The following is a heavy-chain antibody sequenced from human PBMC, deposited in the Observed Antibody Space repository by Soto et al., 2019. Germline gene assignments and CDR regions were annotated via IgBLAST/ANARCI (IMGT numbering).Heavy chain of an antibody. J-gene: IGHJ4*02. CDR3: ASPGYCSDGTCYPDY. CDR1: GGSLSGSY. Sequence: SETLSLTCVVYGGSLSGSYWSWIRQPPGSGLEWIGEIHHSGSTYYNPSLKSRVTLSVDTSKNQFSLKLNSVTAADTAVYYCASPGYCSDGTCYPDYWGQGTLVTVSS. CDR2: IHHSGST. D-gene: IGHD2-15*01. V-gene: IGHV4-34*01.